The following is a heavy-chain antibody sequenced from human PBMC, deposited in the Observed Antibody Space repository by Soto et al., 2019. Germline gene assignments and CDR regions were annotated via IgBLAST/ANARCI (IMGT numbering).Heavy chain of an antibody. CDR2: ISGSGGST. Sequence: PGGSLRLSCAASGFTFSSYAMSWVRQAPGKGLEWGSAISGSGGSTYYADSVKGRFTISRDNSKKTLYLQMNSLRAEDTAVYYCAKDQSWAPTDFDLWGRGTLVTVSS. D-gene: IGHD1-1*01. CDR3: AKDQSWAPTDFDL. J-gene: IGHJ2*01. V-gene: IGHV3-23*01. CDR1: GFTFSSYA.